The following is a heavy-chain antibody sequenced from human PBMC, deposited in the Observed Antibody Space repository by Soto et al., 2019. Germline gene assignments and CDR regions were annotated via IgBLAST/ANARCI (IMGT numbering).Heavy chain of an antibody. CDR1: GYTFTSYG. Sequence: ASVKVSCKASGYTFTSYGISWVRQAPGQGLEWMGWISAYNGNTNYAQKLQGRVTMTTDTSTSTAYMELRSLRSDDTAVYYCARDRMPNRYYYYGMDVWGQGTTVTVSS. D-gene: IGHD2-2*01. CDR2: ISAYNGNT. V-gene: IGHV1-18*01. CDR3: ARDRMPNRYYYYGMDV. J-gene: IGHJ6*02.